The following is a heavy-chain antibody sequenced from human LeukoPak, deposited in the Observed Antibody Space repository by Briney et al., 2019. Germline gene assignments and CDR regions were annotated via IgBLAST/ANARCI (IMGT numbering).Heavy chain of an antibody. CDR3: ARESRLPAAIDYYYMDV. V-gene: IGHV3-7*01. CDR2: INQDGFEK. Sequence: GGSLRLSCAASRFTFSNYWMNWVRQAPGKGLEWVANINQDGFEKYYVDSVKGRFTISRDNAKNSLYLQMNSLRAEDTAVYYCARESRLPAAIDYYYMDVWGKGTTVTVSS. CDR1: RFTFSNYW. D-gene: IGHD2-2*02. J-gene: IGHJ6*03.